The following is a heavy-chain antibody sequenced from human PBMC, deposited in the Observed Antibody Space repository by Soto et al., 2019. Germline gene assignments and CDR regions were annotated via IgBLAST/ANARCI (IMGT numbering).Heavy chain of an antibody. J-gene: IGHJ4*02. CDR3: ARHDNRVGTYPIFDY. Sequence: PSETLSLTCTVSGGSISSYYWSWIRQPPGKGLEWIGYIYYSGSTNYNPSLKSRVTISVDTSKNQFSLKLSSVTAADTAVYYCARHDNRVGTYPIFDYWGQGTLVTVSS. CDR1: GGSISSYY. V-gene: IGHV4-59*08. CDR2: IYYSGST. D-gene: IGHD1-26*01.